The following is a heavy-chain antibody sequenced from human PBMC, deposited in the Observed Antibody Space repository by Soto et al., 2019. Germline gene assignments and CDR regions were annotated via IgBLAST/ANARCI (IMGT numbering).Heavy chain of an antibody. CDR1: GGSISSSNW. CDR3: ARLPRGSGWPFDC. Sequence: SETLSLTCAVSGGSISSSNWWSWVRQPPGKGLEWIGEIYHSGSTNYNPSLKSRVTISVDKSKNQFSLKLSSVTAADTAVYYCARLPRGSGWPFDCWGQGTLVTVSS. CDR2: IYHSGST. D-gene: IGHD6-19*01. J-gene: IGHJ4*02. V-gene: IGHV4-4*02.